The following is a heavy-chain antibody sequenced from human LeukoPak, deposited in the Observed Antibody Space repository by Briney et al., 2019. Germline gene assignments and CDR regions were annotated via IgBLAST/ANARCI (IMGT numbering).Heavy chain of an antibody. Sequence: GGSLRLSCAASGFTFSSYAMSWVRQAPGKGLEWVSAISGSGGSTYYADSVKGRFTISRDNSKNTLYLQMNSLRAEDTAVYYCAKDRYSGDYYDSSGYLYYFDYWGQGTLVTVSS. V-gene: IGHV3-23*01. CDR2: ISGSGGST. D-gene: IGHD3-22*01. J-gene: IGHJ4*02. CDR1: GFTFSSYA. CDR3: AKDRYSGDYYDSSGYLYYFDY.